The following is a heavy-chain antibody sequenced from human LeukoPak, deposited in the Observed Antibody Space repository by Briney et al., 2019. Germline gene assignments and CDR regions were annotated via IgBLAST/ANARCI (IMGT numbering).Heavy chain of an antibody. V-gene: IGHV1-69*10. J-gene: IGHJ5*02. D-gene: IGHD2-21*02. CDR2: IIPILGIA. CDR1: GGTFSSYA. CDR3: ARGVDGGNSDWFDP. Sequence: SVKVSCKASGGTFSSYAISWVRQAPGQGLEWMGGIIPILGIANYAQKFQGRVTITADKSTSTAYMELSSLRSEDTAVYYCARGVDGGNSDWFDPWGQGTLVTVSS.